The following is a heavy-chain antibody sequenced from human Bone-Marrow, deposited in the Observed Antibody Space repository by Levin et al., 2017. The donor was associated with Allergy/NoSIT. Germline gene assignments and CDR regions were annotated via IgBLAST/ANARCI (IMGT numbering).Heavy chain of an antibody. V-gene: IGHV3-30-3*01. CDR1: GFTFSSYA. Sequence: GGSLRLSCAASGFTFSSYAMHWVRQAPGKGLEWVAVISYDGSNKYYADSVKGRFTISRDNSKNTLYLQMNSLRAEDTAVYYCARDNSGGTMVRGVPDYWGQGTLVTVSS. D-gene: IGHD3-10*01. CDR2: ISYDGSNK. J-gene: IGHJ4*02. CDR3: ARDNSGGTMVRGVPDY.